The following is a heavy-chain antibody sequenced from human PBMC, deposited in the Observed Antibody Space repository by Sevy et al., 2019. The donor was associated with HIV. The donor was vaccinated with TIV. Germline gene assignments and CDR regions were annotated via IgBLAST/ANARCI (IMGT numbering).Heavy chain of an antibody. CDR2: ISTRSTYI. D-gene: IGHD6-25*01. V-gene: IGHV3-21*06. Sequence: GGSLRLSCAASGFIFSGYNMHWVRQAPGKGLEWVSSISTRSTYIYQADSVKGRFTISRDNAQNSVYLQMNSLRVEDTALYYCAGGSCIAGSGNTGYHGMDVWGQGTTVTVSS. CDR3: AGGSCIAGSGNTGYHGMDV. J-gene: IGHJ6*02. CDR1: GFIFSGYN.